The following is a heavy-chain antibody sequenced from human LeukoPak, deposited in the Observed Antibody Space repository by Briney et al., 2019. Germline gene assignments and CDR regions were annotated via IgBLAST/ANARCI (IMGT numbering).Heavy chain of an antibody. CDR2: IYYSGST. CDR1: GGSISSSSYY. V-gene: IGHV4-39*07. Sequence: SETLSLTCTVSGGSISSSSYYWGWIRQPPGKGLEWIGSIYYSGSTYYNPSLKSRVTISVDTSKNQFSLKLSSVTAADTAVYYCARVGYSSSWYPSWFDPWGQGTLVTVSS. J-gene: IGHJ5*02. D-gene: IGHD6-13*01. CDR3: ARVGYSSSWYPSWFDP.